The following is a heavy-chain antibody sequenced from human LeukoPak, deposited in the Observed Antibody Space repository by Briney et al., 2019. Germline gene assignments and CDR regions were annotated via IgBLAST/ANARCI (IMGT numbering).Heavy chain of an antibody. CDR2: IYYSGST. Sequence: PSETLSLTCTVSGGSISSYYWSWIRQPPGKGLEWIGYIYYSGSTNYNPSLKSRVTISVDTSKNQFSLKLSSVTAADTAVYYCARTYAPMVRGVQLDYWGQGTLVTVSS. CDR1: GGSISSYY. CDR3: ARTYAPMVRGVQLDY. D-gene: IGHD3-10*01. J-gene: IGHJ4*02. V-gene: IGHV4-59*08.